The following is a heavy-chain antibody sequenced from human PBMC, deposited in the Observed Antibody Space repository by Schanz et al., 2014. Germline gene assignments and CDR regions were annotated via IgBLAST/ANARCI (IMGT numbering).Heavy chain of an antibody. CDR1: GFTFRNYW. CDR2: IRQEGSEK. V-gene: IGHV3-7*01. Sequence: EVQLVESGGGLVQPGESLRVSCAASGFTFRNYWMSWVRQAPGKGLEWVANIRQEGSEKYYLDSVKGRFTISRDNAKNTLYLQMNSLRAEDTAVYYCARPLGPNYYYYGLDVWGQGTTVTVSS. J-gene: IGHJ6*02. CDR3: ARPLGPNYYYYGLDV.